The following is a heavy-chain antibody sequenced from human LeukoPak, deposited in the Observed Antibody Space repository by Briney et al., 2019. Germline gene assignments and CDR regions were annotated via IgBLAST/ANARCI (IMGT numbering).Heavy chain of an antibody. CDR2: TSAYNGNT. Sequence: ASVKVSCKASGYTFTSYGISWVRQAPGQGLEWMGWTSAYNGNTNYAQKLQGRVTMTTDTSTSTAYMELRSLRSDDTAVYYCARDLRRYDSSGYYYYWGQGTLVTVSS. D-gene: IGHD3-22*01. CDR3: ARDLRRYDSSGYYYY. CDR1: GYTFTSYG. V-gene: IGHV1-18*01. J-gene: IGHJ4*02.